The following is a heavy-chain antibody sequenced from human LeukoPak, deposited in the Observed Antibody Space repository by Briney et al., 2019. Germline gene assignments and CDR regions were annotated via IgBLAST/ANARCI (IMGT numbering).Heavy chain of an antibody. J-gene: IGHJ4*02. CDR2: ISHEGSGN. CDR1: GLSFSSYG. D-gene: IGHD6-19*01. CDR3: ARTREQWQVLDY. Sequence: GGSLRLSCAASGLSFSSYGMHWARQAPGKGLEWVAVISHEGSGNYYADSVKGRFTISRDNSKNMVYLQMNSLRAEDTAVYYCARTREQWQVLDYWGQGTLVTVSS. V-gene: IGHV3-30*03.